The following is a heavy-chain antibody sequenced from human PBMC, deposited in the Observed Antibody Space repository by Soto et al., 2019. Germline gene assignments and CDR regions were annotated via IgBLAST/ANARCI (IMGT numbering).Heavy chain of an antibody. CDR3: ASHYIWGSYRSPLFDY. CDR1: GFTFSSYS. D-gene: IGHD3-16*02. Sequence: GGSLRLSCAASGFTFSSYSMNWVRQAPGKGLEWVSSISSSSSYIYYADSVKGRFTISRDNAKNSLYLQMNSLRAEDTAVYYCASHYIWGSYRSPLFDYWGQGTLVTVSS. CDR2: ISSSSSYI. V-gene: IGHV3-21*04. J-gene: IGHJ4*02.